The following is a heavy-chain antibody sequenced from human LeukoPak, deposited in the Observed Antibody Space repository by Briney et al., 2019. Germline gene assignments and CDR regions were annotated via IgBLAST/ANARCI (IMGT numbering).Heavy chain of an antibody. Sequence: GGSLRLSCAASGFTFSSYAMSWVRQAPGKGLEWVSAISGSGGSTYYADSVKGRFTISRDNSKNTLYLQMNSLRAEDTAVYYCAKRGITIFGVVIIPTGDSYYYYMDVWGKGTTVTVSS. CDR2: ISGSGGST. J-gene: IGHJ6*03. D-gene: IGHD3-3*01. CDR1: GFTFSSYA. CDR3: AKRGITIFGVVIIPTGDSYYYYMDV. V-gene: IGHV3-23*01.